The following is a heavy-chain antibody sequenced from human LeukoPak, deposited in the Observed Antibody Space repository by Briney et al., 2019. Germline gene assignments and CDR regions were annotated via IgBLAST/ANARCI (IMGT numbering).Heavy chain of an antibody. CDR2: IHNSGRT. Sequence: PSETLSLTCSVSGGSVSSYYWSWIRQSPGKGLEWIGYIHNSGRTNYNPSLKSRVTGFVDTSKNQFSLKLSSVTTADTAVYYCARSVVTLYWYFDLWGRGTLVTVSS. V-gene: IGHV4-59*02. J-gene: IGHJ2*01. D-gene: IGHD4-23*01. CDR3: ARSVVTLYWYFDL. CDR1: GGSVSSYY.